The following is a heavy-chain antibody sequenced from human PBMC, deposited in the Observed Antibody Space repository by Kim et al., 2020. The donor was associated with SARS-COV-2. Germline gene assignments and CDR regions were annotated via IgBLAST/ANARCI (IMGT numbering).Heavy chain of an antibody. CDR1: GFTFSGSA. V-gene: IGHV3-73*01. D-gene: IGHD3-22*01. CDR2: IRSKANSYAT. J-gene: IGHJ4*02. CDR3: TRRDYYYDSSGYPTPYYFDY. Sequence: GGSLRLSCAASGFTFSGSAMHWVRQASGKGLEWVGRIRSKANSYATPYVPWGKGRFTISREDSKNTAYLQMTSLKTEDTAVYYCTRRDYYYDSSGYPTPYYFDYWGQGTLVTVSS.